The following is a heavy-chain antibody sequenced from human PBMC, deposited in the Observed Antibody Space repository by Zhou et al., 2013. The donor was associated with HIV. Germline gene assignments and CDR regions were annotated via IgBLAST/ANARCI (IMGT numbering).Heavy chain of an antibody. CDR3: AREEVAAHYYYMDV. CDR1: GGTFSSYA. CDR2: IIPILGIA. V-gene: IGHV1-69*04. D-gene: IGHD6-13*01. Sequence: QVQLVQSGAEVKKPGSSVKVSCKASGGTFSSYAISWVRQAPGQGLEWMGRIIPILGIANYAQKFQGRVTITADKSTSTAYMELSSLRSEDTAVYYCAREEVAAHYYYMDVWGKGTTVTVSS. J-gene: IGHJ6*03.